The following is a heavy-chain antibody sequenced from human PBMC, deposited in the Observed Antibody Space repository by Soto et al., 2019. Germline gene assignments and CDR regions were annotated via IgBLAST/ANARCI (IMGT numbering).Heavy chain of an antibody. CDR1: GDSVSSNSAA. V-gene: IGHV6-1*01. D-gene: IGHD6-13*01. CDR2: TYYRSKWYN. CDR3: ASEAWGIAAAGSAWFDP. J-gene: IGHJ5*02. Sequence: SETLSLTCAISGDSVSSNSAAWNWIRQSPSRGLEWLGRTYYRSKWYNDYAVSVKSRITINPDTSKNQFSLQLNSVTPEDTAVYYCASEAWGIAAAGSAWFDPWGQGTLVTVSS.